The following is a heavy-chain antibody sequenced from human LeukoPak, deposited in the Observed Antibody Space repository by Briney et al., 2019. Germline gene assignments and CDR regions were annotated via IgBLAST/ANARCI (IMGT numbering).Heavy chain of an antibody. CDR3: ARFYGGNLNDAFDI. CDR2: IIPILGIA. J-gene: IGHJ3*02. CDR1: GGTFSSYA. Sequence: ASVKVSCKASGGTFSSYAISWVRQAPGRGLEWMGRIIPILGIANYAQKFQGRVTITADKSTSTAYMELSSLRSEDTAVYYCARFYGGNLNDAFDIWGQGTMVTVSS. D-gene: IGHD4-23*01. V-gene: IGHV1-69*04.